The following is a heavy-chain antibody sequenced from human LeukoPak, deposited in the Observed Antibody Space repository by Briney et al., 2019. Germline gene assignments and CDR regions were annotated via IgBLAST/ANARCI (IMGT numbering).Heavy chain of an antibody. J-gene: IGHJ5*02. Sequence: SETLSLTCAVYAGSFSGYYWSWIRQPPGKGLEWIGRIYTSGSTNYNPSLKSRVTISVDTSKNQFSLKLSSVAAADTAVYYCARGSSWYPWGQGTLVTVSS. CDR3: ARGSSWYP. V-gene: IGHV4-59*10. CDR1: AGSFSGYY. D-gene: IGHD6-13*01. CDR2: IYTSGST.